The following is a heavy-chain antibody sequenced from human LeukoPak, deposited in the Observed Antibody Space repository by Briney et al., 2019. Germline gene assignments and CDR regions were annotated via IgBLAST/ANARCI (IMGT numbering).Heavy chain of an antibody. CDR3: ARAELEYGWFDP. CDR1: GGSISTYY. Sequence: SETLSLTCTVSGGSISTYYWSWIRQPPGKGLEWIGYIYYSGSTKYNPSLKSRVTISLDTSKNQFSLKLTSVTAADTAVYYCARAELEYGWFDPWGQGALVTVSS. J-gene: IGHJ5*02. CDR2: IYYSGST. V-gene: IGHV4-59*01. D-gene: IGHD1-1*01.